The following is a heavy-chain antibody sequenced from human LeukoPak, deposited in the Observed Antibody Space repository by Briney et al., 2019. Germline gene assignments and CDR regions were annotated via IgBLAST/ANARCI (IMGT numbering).Heavy chain of an antibody. CDR2: IYSGGST. CDR1: GFTVSSNY. Sequence: SGGSLRLSCAASGFTVSSNYMSWVRQAPGKGLEWVSVIYSGGSTYYADSVKGRFTISRDNSKNTLYLQMNSLRAEDTAVYYCASFDSSGYLFQHWGQGTLVTVSS. V-gene: IGHV3-53*01. J-gene: IGHJ1*01. CDR3: ASFDSSGYLFQH. D-gene: IGHD3-22*01.